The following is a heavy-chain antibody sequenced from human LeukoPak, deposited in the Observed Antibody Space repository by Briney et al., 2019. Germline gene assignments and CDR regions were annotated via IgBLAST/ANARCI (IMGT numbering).Heavy chain of an antibody. CDR3: AKPPGLRRLDP. D-gene: IGHD5-12*01. CDR1: GFTFSSYW. Sequence: GGSLRLSCAASGFTFSSYWMHWVRQAPGRGLVWVSRINSDGSRTTYADSVKGRFTISRDNSKNTLYLQMNSLRAEDTAVYYCAKPPGLRRLDPWGQGTLVTVSS. CDR2: INSDGSRT. V-gene: IGHV3-74*01. J-gene: IGHJ5*02.